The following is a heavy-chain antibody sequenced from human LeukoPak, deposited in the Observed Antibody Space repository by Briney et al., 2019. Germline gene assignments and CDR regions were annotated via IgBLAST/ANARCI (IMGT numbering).Heavy chain of an antibody. D-gene: IGHD6-6*01. J-gene: IGHJ6*02. V-gene: IGHV3-72*01. CDR3: GRGGYSSSSFYGMDV. Sequence: PGGSLRLSCAASGFTFSDHYMEWVRQAPGKGLEWIGQTGNKANSYTTEYAASVKGRFSISRDDSKNSLYLQMNSLKTEDTAVYYCGRGGYSSSSFYGMDVWGQGTTVTVSS. CDR2: TGNKANSYTT. CDR1: GFTFSDHY.